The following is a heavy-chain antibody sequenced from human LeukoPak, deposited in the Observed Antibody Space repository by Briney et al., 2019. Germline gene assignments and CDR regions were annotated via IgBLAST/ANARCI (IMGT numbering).Heavy chain of an antibody. D-gene: IGHD2-2*02. Sequence: PGGSLRLSCTASGFTFNNYAMSWVRQAPGKGLEWVSGISGNGGTTHYADSVKGRFTISRDNSRNTVFLQMNSLRAEDTAIYYCAKLPAAIRTPDYWGQGTLVTVSS. CDR3: AKLPAAIRTPDY. J-gene: IGHJ4*02. V-gene: IGHV3-23*01. CDR2: ISGNGGTT. CDR1: GFTFNNYA.